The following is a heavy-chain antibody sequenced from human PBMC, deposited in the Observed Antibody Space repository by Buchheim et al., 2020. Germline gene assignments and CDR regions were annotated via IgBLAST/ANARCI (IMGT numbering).Heavy chain of an antibody. J-gene: IGHJ6*02. CDR2: INPSGGST. CDR3: ARDWEWLRSGAVYGMDV. V-gene: IGHV1-46*03. Sequence: QVQLVQSGAEVQKPGASVKVSCKASGYTFTSYYMHWVRQAPGQGLEWMGIINPSGGSTSYAQKFQGRVTMTRATSTSPVYMELSSLRSEDTAVYYCARDWEWLRSGAVYGMDVWGQGTT. D-gene: IGHD5-12*01. CDR1: GYTFTSYY.